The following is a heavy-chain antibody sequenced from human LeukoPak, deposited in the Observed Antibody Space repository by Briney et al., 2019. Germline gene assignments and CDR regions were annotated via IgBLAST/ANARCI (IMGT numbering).Heavy chain of an antibody. CDR2: IYTSGST. CDR3: ATQGGIVGLRNWFDP. D-gene: IGHD1-26*01. V-gene: IGHV4-4*09. J-gene: IGHJ5*02. CDR1: GGSISSYY. Sequence: SETLSLTCTVSGGSISSYYWSWIRQPPGKGLEWIGYIYTSGSTNYNPSLKSRVTISVDMSKNQFSLKLSSVTAADTAVYYCATQGGIVGLRNWFDPWGQGTLVTVSS.